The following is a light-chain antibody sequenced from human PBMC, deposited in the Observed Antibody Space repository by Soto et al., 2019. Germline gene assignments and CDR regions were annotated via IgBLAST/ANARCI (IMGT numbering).Light chain of an antibody. Sequence: DIVMTQSPLSLPVTPGEAASISCRSSQSLLERNGYNLAWYQQKPGQAPRLLIYGAFSRATGIPDRFSGSGSGTDFTLTISRLEPEDFAVYYCQQYGNSIPITFGQGTRLEIK. CDR3: QQYGNSIPIT. CDR2: GAF. V-gene: IGKV3-20*01. CDR1: QSLLERNGYN. J-gene: IGKJ5*01.